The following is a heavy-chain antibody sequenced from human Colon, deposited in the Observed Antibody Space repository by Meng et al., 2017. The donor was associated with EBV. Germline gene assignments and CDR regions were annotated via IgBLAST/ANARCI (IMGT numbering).Heavy chain of an antibody. V-gene: IGHV4-4*03. D-gene: IGHD3-10*01. CDR3: AKVQSSGRFSWFDP. CDR1: GGSIRSYNW. J-gene: IGHJ5*02. CDR2: IYHSGST. Sequence: QLHLQESGPGLWKPLGTRSLTCAVSGGSIRSYNWGSWVRLAPGRGLEWIGEIYHSGSTNSNPSLRSRLTLSVDKSKNQISLKLTSVTAADTALYYCAKVQSSGRFSWFDPWGQGTLVTVSS.